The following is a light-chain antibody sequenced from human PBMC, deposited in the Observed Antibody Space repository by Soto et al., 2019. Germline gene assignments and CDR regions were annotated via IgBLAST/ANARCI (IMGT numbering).Light chain of an antibody. CDR3: CSYAGSYSYV. V-gene: IGLV2-11*01. Sequence: QSALTQPRSVSGSPGQSVTISCTGTSSDVGGYNYVSWYQEQPGKAPKLMIYDVSKRPSGVPDRFSGSKSGNTASLTISGLQAEHEADYYCCSYAGSYSYVFGTGPKV. CDR1: SSDVGGYNY. J-gene: IGLJ1*01. CDR2: DVS.